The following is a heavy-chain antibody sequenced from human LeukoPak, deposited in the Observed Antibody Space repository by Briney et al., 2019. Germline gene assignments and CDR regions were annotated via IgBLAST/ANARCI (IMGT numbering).Heavy chain of an antibody. Sequence: SETLSLTCTVSGGSISSYYWSWIRQPPGKGLEWIGYIYYSGSTNYNPSLKSRVTISVDTSKNQFSLKLSSVTAADTAVYYCARTTRGRIYFDYWGQGTLVTVSS. CDR1: GGSISSYY. D-gene: IGHD1-14*01. J-gene: IGHJ4*02. V-gene: IGHV4-59*01. CDR3: ARTTRGRIYFDY. CDR2: IYYSGST.